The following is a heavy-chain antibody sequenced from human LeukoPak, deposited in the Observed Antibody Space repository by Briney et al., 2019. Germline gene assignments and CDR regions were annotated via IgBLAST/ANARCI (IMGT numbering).Heavy chain of an antibody. V-gene: IGHV1-2*02. CDR2: INPNSGGT. CDR1: GYTFTSYG. D-gene: IGHD6-19*01. J-gene: IGHJ4*02. CDR3: ASGSSGWSQFDY. Sequence: ASVKVSCKASGYTFTSYGISWVRQAPGQGLEWMGWINPNSGGTNYAQKFQGRVTMTRDTSISTAYMELSRLRSDDTAVYYCASGSSGWSQFDYWGQGTLVTVSS.